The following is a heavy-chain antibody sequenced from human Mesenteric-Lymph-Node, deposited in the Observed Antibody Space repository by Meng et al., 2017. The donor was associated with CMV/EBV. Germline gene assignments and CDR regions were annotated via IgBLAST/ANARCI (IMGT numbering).Heavy chain of an antibody. CDR1: GFTFSSYE. CDR2: LYSGGTT. V-gene: IGHV3-53*01. Sequence: GESLKISCAASGFTFSSYEMNWVRQAPGKGLEWVSTLYSGGTTFYADSVRGRFTISRDNSKNTLYLQMNSLRAEDTAVYYCARDRDYYDSSGSFGAFDVWGQGAMVTVSS. CDR3: ARDRDYYDSSGSFGAFDV. D-gene: IGHD3-22*01. J-gene: IGHJ3*01.